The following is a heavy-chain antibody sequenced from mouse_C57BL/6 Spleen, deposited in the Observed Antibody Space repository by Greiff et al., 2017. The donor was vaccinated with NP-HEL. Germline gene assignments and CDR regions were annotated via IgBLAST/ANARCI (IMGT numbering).Heavy chain of an antibody. CDR2: IYPRSGNT. CDR3: ARSLYGYDVGGHAMDY. J-gene: IGHJ4*01. Sequence: VQLQQSGAELARPGASVKLSCKASGYTFTSYGISWVKQRTGQGLEWIGEIYPRSGNTYYNEKFKGKATLTADKSSSTAYMELRSLTSEDSAVYFCARSLYGYDVGGHAMDYWGQGTSVTVSS. V-gene: IGHV1-81*01. CDR1: GYTFTSYG. D-gene: IGHD2-2*01.